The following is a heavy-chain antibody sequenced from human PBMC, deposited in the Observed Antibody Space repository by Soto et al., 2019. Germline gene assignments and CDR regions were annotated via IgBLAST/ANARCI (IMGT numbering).Heavy chain of an antibody. Sequence: GGSLRLSCAASGFTFSSYSMNWVRQAPGKGLEWVSYISSSSSTIYYADSVKGRFTISRDNAKNSLYLQMNSLRAEDTAVYYCARGDREDILVVVGARPGEYGIDIWGQGTTVTVSS. J-gene: IGHJ6*02. CDR2: ISSSSSTI. V-gene: IGHV3-48*01. CDR1: GFTFSSYS. D-gene: IGHD2-15*01. CDR3: ARGDREDILVVVGARPGEYGIDI.